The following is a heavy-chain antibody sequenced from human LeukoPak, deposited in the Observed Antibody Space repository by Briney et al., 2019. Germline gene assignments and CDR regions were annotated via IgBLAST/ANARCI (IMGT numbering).Heavy chain of an antibody. CDR1: GFTFSDYA. Sequence: GGTLRLSCAASGFTFSDYAMSWVRQAPGKGLEWVSGISGSGGSTYYADSVKGRFTISRDNSKNTLYLQMNSLRAEDTAVYYCAKVMDYDFWSGYYNSYYNYYMDVWGKGTTVTVSS. CDR3: AKVMDYDFWSGYYNSYYNYYMDV. D-gene: IGHD3-3*01. J-gene: IGHJ6*03. CDR2: ISGSGGST. V-gene: IGHV3-23*01.